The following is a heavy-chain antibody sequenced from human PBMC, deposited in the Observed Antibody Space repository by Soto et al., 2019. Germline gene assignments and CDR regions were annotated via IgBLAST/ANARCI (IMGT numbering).Heavy chain of an antibody. J-gene: IGHJ5*02. V-gene: IGHV3-23*01. D-gene: IGHD2-2*01. CDR2: ISGSGGST. CDR3: AKDDDIVVVPAAIDWFDP. CDR1: GFTFSSYA. Sequence: GSLRLYCAASGFTFSSYAMSWVRQAPGKGLEWVSAISGSGGSTYYADSVKGRFTISRDNSKNTLYLQMNSLRAEDTAVYYCAKDDDIVVVPAAIDWFDPWGQGTLVTVSS.